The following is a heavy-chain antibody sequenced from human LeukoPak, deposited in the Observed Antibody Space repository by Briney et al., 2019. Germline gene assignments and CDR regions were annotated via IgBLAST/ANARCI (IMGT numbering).Heavy chain of an antibody. J-gene: IGHJ4*02. CDR1: GFTFSSYA. V-gene: IGHV3-23*01. CDR2: ISGSGGST. Sequence: GGSLRLSCAASGFTFSSYAMSWVRQAPGKGLEWVSAISGSGGSTYYADSVKGRFTISRDNSKNTLYLQMNSLRAEDTALYYCAKGHCSSTSCYKDYWGQGTLVTVSS. D-gene: IGHD2-2*02. CDR3: AKGHCSSTSCYKDY.